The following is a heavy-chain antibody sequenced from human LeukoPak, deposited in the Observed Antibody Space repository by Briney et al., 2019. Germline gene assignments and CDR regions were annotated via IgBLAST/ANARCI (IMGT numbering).Heavy chain of an antibody. V-gene: IGHV3-23*01. D-gene: IGHD3-22*01. CDR2: ISGNSGRT. Sequence: PGGSLRLSCAASGFTFSSYAMSWVRQAPGKGLEWVSSISGNSGRTYYADSVKGRFTISRDNSKNTLHLLMNSLRAEDTAVYYCAKLGSGPHYFDISGYYYGSFDYWGQGTLVTVSS. J-gene: IGHJ4*02. CDR1: GFTFSSYA. CDR3: AKLGSGPHYFDISGYYYGSFDY.